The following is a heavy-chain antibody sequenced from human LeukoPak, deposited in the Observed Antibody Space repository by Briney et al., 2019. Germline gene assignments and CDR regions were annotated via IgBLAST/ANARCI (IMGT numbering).Heavy chain of an antibody. V-gene: IGHV3-23*01. CDR3: AKDLYGWYYFDY. J-gene: IGHJ4*02. CDR1: GFTFSSYA. CDR2: ISGSGGSA. D-gene: IGHD6-19*01. Sequence: GGSLRLSCAASGFTFSSYAMSWVRQAPGKGLEWVSAISGSGGSAYYADSVKGRFTISRDNSKNTLYLQMNSLRAEDTAVYYCAKDLYGWYYFDYWGQGTLVTVSS.